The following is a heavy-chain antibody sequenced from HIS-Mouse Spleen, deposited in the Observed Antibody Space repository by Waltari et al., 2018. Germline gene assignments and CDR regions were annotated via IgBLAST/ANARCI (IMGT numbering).Heavy chain of an antibody. CDR1: GYSISSGYY. CDR3: ARVKT. Sequence: QVQLQESGPGLVKPSETLSLTCTFSGYSISSGYYWGWIRQPPGKGLGWIGSIYHSGSTYYNPSLKSRVTISVDTSKNQFSLKLSSVTAADTAVYYCARVKTWGQGTLVTVSS. J-gene: IGHJ5*02. V-gene: IGHV4-38-2*02. CDR2: IYHSGST.